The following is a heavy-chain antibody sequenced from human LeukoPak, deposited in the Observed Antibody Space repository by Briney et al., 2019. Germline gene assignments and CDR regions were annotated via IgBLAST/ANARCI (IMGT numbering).Heavy chain of an antibody. D-gene: IGHD6-6*01. CDR2: INHSGST. J-gene: IGHJ4*02. V-gene: IGHV4-34*01. Sequence: SETLSLTCAVYGESFSGYYWSGIRHPPGKGREWIGEINHSGSTNYNPSLKSRVTISVDTSKNQFSLKLSSVTAADTSVYYCASSSRYSSSSVSYYWGQGTLVTVSS. CDR1: GESFSGYY. CDR3: ASSSRYSSSSVSYY.